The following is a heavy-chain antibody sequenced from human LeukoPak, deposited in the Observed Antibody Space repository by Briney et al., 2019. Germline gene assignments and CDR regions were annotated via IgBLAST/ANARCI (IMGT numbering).Heavy chain of an antibody. Sequence: PSETLSLTCAVYGGSFSGYYWSWIRQPPGKGLEWIGEINHSGSTNYNPSLKSRVTISVDTSKNQFSLKLSSVTAADTAVYYCARTRSGYYLYFDYWGQGTLVTVSS. V-gene: IGHV4-34*01. CDR1: GGSFSGYY. CDR3: ARTRSGYYLYFDY. J-gene: IGHJ4*02. CDR2: INHSGST. D-gene: IGHD3-22*01.